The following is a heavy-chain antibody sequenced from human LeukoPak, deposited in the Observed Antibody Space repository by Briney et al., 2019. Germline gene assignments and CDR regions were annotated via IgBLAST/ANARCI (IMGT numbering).Heavy chain of an antibody. D-gene: IGHD6-13*01. CDR2: IIPILGIA. J-gene: IGHJ5*02. CDR3: AKEGQQQTYNWFDP. CDR1: GGTFSSYA. Sequence: ASVKVSCKASGGTFSSYAISWVRQAPGQGLEWMGRIIPILGIANYAQKFQGRVTMTEDTSTDTAYMELSSLRAEDTAVYYCAKEGQQQTYNWFDPWGQGTLVTVSS. V-gene: IGHV1-69*04.